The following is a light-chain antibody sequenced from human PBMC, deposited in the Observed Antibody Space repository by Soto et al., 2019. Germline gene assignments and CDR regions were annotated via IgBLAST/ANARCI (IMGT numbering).Light chain of an antibody. V-gene: IGKV3-11*01. J-gene: IGKJ4*01. CDR3: QQRTTPVT. CDR2: DAS. Sequence: EGVLPQSPAALSLSPGERVTLSCRASQSVGRYLAWYQQKPGQAPRLLIYDASNRATGIPARFSGGGSGTDFTLTISSLEAEDFAVYYCQQRTTPVTFGGGTKVEIK. CDR1: QSVGRY.